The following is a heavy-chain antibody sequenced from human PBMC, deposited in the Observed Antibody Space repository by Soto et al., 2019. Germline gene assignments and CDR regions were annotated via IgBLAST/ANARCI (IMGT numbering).Heavy chain of an antibody. CDR1: GGTFSGYA. D-gene: IGHD3-22*01. CDR3: ARGLNYYDSSGYYDY. V-gene: IGHV1-69*13. CDR2: IIPIFGTA. J-gene: IGHJ4*02. Sequence: SVKVSCKASGGTFSGYAISWVRQAPGQGLEWMGGIIPIFGTANYAQKFQGRVTITADESTSTAYMELSSLRSEDTAVYYCARGLNYYDSSGYYDYWGQGTLVTVS.